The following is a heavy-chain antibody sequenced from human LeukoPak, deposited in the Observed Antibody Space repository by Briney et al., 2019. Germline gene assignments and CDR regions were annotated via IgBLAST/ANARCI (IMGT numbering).Heavy chain of an antibody. CDR1: GGSISSYY. Sequence: SGTLSPTCTVSGGSISSYYWSWIRQPPGKGLEWIAYMDYSGSTFYNPSLKSRVSTSVDTSKNQFSLKVRSVTAANTAVYYCARHGGDYTFDYWGQGTPVTVSS. V-gene: IGHV4-59*08. CDR3: ARHGGDYTFDY. CDR2: MDYSGST. J-gene: IGHJ4*02. D-gene: IGHD4-17*01.